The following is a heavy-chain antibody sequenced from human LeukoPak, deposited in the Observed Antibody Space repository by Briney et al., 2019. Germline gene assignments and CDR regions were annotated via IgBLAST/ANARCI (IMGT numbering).Heavy chain of an antibody. CDR3: ARGKNYYYYYMDV. CDR2: INHSGST. J-gene: IGHJ6*03. V-gene: IGHV4-34*01. Sequence: ASETLSLTCTVSGGSISSYYWSWLRPPPGEGLEWIGEINHSGSTNYTPPLKSRVTISVDTPKNQFSLKLSFVTAADTAVYYCARGKNYYYYYMDVWGKGTTVTVSS. CDR1: GGSISSYY.